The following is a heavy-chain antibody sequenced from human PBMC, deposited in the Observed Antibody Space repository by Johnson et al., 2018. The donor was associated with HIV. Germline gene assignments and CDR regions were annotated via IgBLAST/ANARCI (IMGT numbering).Heavy chain of an antibody. J-gene: IGHJ3*02. Sequence: VQLVESGGGVVRPGGSLRLSCAASGFTFDDYDMSWVRQAPGKGLEWVSGINWSGDSTGFADSVKGRFTISRDNAKNSLYLQMNSLRAEDTALYYCAKDIEWELQNDAFDIWGQGTMVTVSS. CDR1: GFTFDDYD. CDR3: AKDIEWELQNDAFDI. CDR2: INWSGDST. V-gene: IGHV3-20*04. D-gene: IGHD1-26*01.